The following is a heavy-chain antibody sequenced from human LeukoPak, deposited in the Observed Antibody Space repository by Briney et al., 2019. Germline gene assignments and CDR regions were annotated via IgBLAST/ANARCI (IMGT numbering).Heavy chain of an antibody. CDR1: GFTFDDYA. J-gene: IGHJ4*02. CDR3: AKTHRGDIRYPPDY. CDR2: ISWNSGSI. V-gene: IGHV3-9*01. D-gene: IGHD5-12*01. Sequence: GGSLRLSRAASGFTFDDYAMPWVRQAPGKGLEWVSGISWNSGSIGYADSVKGRFTISRDNAKNSLYLQMNSLRAEDTALYYCAKTHRGDIRYPPDYWGQGTLVTVSS.